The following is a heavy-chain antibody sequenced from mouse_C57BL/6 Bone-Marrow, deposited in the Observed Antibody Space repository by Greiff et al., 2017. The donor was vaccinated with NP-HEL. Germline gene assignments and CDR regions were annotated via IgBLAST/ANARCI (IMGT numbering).Heavy chain of an antibody. CDR1: GYTFTSYW. Sequence: QVQLQQPGAELVKPGASVKLSCKASGYTFTSYWMHWVKQSPGQGLEWIGMIHPNSGSTNYNEKFKSKATLTVDKSSSTAYMQLSSLTSEDSAVYHCARGEYYGSRNRDVWGTGTTVSVSS. CDR3: ARGEYYGSRNRDV. J-gene: IGHJ1*03. D-gene: IGHD1-1*01. CDR2: IHPNSGST. V-gene: IGHV1-64*01.